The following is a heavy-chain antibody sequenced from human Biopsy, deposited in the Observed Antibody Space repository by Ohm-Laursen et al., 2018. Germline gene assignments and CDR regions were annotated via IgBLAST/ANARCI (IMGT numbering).Heavy chain of an antibody. CDR2: IYYSGST. V-gene: IGHV4-59*01. CDR1: GGPISSDY. J-gene: IGHJ6*02. Sequence: SETLSLTCTVSGGPISSDYWSWVRQTPGKGLEWIGYIYYSGSTNHNPSLKSRVTISVDTSKNQFSLRLNSVTAADTAVYYCARATNSTGWPYYYFYGMDVWGQGTTVTVSS. CDR3: ARATNSTGWPYYYFYGMDV. D-gene: IGHD2/OR15-2a*01.